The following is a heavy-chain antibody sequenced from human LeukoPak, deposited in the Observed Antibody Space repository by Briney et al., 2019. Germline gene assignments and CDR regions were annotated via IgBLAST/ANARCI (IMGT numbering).Heavy chain of an antibody. CDR2: INHSGST. CDR3: ASFAGNFDY. V-gene: IGHV4-34*01. D-gene: IGHD1-1*01. J-gene: IGHJ4*02. Sequence: GSLRLSCAASGFTFINAWMSWIRQPPGKGLEWIGEINHSGSTNYNPSLKSRVTISVDTSKNQFSLKLSSVTAADTAVYYCASFAGNFDYWGQGTLVTVSS. CDR1: GFTFINAW.